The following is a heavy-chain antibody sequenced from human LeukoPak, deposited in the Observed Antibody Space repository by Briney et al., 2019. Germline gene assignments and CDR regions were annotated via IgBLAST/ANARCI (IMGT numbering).Heavy chain of an antibody. CDR3: ARARIAAPLLDY. J-gene: IGHJ4*02. V-gene: IGHV3-48*03. CDR2: ISIDGKTI. Sequence: GGSLRLSCAASGSTFSSYEMDWVRQAPGKGLEWVSYISIDGKTIHYADSVKGRFTISRDNAKNSVYLQMNSLRVEDTAVYFCARARIAAPLLDYWGQGSLVTVSS. D-gene: IGHD6-13*01. CDR1: GSTFSSYE.